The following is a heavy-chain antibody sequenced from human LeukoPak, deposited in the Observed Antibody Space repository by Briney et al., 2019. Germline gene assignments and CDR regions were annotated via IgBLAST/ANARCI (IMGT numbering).Heavy chain of an antibody. J-gene: IGHJ3*02. CDR1: GFTFSSYW. CDR3: AATARDDAFDI. V-gene: IGHV3-7*01. CDR2: IKQDGSEK. Sequence: GGSLRLSCAASGFTFSSYWMSWVRQAPGKGLEWVANIKQDGSEKYYVDSVKGRFTISRDNAKNSLYLQMNSLRAEDTAVYYCAATARDDAFDIWGQGTMVTVSS. D-gene: IGHD5-18*01.